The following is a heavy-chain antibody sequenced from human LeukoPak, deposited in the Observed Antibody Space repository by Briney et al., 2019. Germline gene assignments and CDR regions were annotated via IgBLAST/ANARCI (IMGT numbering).Heavy chain of an antibody. CDR3: ARDQPKRPHLTGYLFRY. CDR1: GYTFTGYY. J-gene: IGHJ4*02. Sequence: GASVKVSCKASGYTFTGYYMHWVRQAPGQGLEWMGWINPNSGGTNYAQKFQGRVTMTRDTSISTAYMELSRLRSDDTAVYYCARDQPKRPHLTGYLFRYWGQGTLVTVSS. CDR2: INPNSGGT. V-gene: IGHV1-2*02. D-gene: IGHD3-9*01.